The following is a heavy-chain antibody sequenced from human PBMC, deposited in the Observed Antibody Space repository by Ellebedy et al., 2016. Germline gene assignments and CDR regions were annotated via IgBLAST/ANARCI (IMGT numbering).Heavy chain of an antibody. CDR1: GFRFSDYG. V-gene: IGHV3-48*02. Sequence: GESLKISCAASGFRFSDYGMNWVRQAPGKGLEWIAYIPGPSTPIYYADSVKGRFTISRDNGKNSFYLQMNSLRDEDTAVYYCARSVEWYFELWGRGTLVTVST. CDR2: IPGPSTPI. CDR3: ARSVEWYFEL. J-gene: IGHJ2*01.